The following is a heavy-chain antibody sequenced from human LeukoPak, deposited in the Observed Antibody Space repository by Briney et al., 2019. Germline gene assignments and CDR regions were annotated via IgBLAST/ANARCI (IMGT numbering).Heavy chain of an antibody. J-gene: IGHJ6*02. Sequence: SETVCLTCTVSGGCISSYYWCWIRHPPGKGLEWIGCIYYSGSTNYNPSLKSRVTISVDTSKNQFSLKLSSVTAADTAVYYCARLRYGMDVWGQGTTVTVSS. V-gene: IGHV4-59*01. CDR1: GGCISSYY. CDR2: IYYSGST. D-gene: IGHD3-16*01. CDR3: ARLRYGMDV.